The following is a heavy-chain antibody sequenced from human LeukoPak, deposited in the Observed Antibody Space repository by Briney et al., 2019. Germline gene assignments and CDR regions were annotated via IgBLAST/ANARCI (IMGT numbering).Heavy chain of an antibody. CDR3: ARGKSGYTFGPLDS. Sequence: GESLRLSCTASGFTFSNFWMGWVRQAPGKGLEWVANIKQDETEKFYLGSVKGRFTISRDNAKNTLYLQMNSLRAEDTAVYFCARGKSGYTFGPLDSWGQGTLVTVSS. CDR2: IKQDETEK. J-gene: IGHJ4*02. D-gene: IGHD5-18*01. CDR1: GFTFSNFW. V-gene: IGHV3-7*03.